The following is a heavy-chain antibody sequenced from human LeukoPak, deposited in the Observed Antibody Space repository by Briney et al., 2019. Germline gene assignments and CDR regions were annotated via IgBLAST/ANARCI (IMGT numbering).Heavy chain of an antibody. J-gene: IGHJ4*02. CDR3: AKDGGDYDFWSGYSYYFDY. D-gene: IGHD3-3*01. Sequence: SLRLSCAASGFTFDDYAMHWVRHAPGKGLEWVSGISWNSGSIGYADSVKGRFTISRDNAKNSLYLQMNSLRAEDTALYYCAKDGGDYDFWSGYSYYFDYWGQGTLVTVSS. CDR2: ISWNSGSI. V-gene: IGHV3-9*01. CDR1: GFTFDDYA.